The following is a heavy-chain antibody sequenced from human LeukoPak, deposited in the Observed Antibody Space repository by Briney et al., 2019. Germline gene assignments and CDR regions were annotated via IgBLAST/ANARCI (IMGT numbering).Heavy chain of an antibody. D-gene: IGHD6-13*01. Sequence: ASVKVSCKASGYTFTGYYMHWVRQAPGQGLEWMGWINPNSGGTNYAQKFQGRVTISVDTSKNQFSLKLSSVTAADTAVYYCARGLAQGSRVRFEYSSSWYQPPPTTSTYYFDYWGQGTLVTVSS. CDR1: GYTFTGYY. CDR2: INPNSGGT. J-gene: IGHJ4*02. V-gene: IGHV1-2*02. CDR3: ARGLAQGSRVRFEYSSSWYQPPPTTSTYYFDY.